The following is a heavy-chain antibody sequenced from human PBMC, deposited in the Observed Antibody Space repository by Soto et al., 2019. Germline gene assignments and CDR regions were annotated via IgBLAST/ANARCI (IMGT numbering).Heavy chain of an antibody. CDR1: GFSLSQYY. Sequence: QVRLVESGGGLVKPEGSLRLSCAVSGFSLSQYYMTWIRQAPGKGLELLSYISPDSDIRKYADSVEGRFTISRDNAKNLLYLHMNSLRAEDTAVYYCTRDPRITDFWGQGTLVTVSS. J-gene: IGHJ4*02. CDR3: TRDPRITDF. V-gene: IGHV3-11*01. CDR2: ISPDSDIR. D-gene: IGHD3-16*01.